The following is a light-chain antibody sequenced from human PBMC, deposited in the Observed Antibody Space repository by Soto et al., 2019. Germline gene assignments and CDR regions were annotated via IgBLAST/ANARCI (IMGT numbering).Light chain of an antibody. Sequence: IQLTQSSSSLSASVGDRVTITCRASQGISSYLAWYQQKPGKAPKLLIYAASTLQSGVPSRFSGSGSGTDFTLTISSLQPEDFATYYCQQSETFGQGTKLEIK. CDR2: AAS. V-gene: IGKV1-9*01. CDR1: QGISSY. J-gene: IGKJ2*01. CDR3: QQSET.